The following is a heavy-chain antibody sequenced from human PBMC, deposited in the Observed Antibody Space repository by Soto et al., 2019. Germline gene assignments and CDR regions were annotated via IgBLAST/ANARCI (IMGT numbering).Heavy chain of an antibody. V-gene: IGHV3-48*03. J-gene: IGHJ4*02. CDR3: ARDLSNTVAGWFDY. Sequence: EVQLVESGGGLVQPGGSLRLSCAASGFTFSSYEMNWVRQAPGKGLEWVSYISSSGSTIYYADSVKGRFTISRDNAKNSLYLQMNSLRAEDTAVYYCARDLSNTVAGWFDYWGQGTLVTVSS. CDR1: GFTFSSYE. D-gene: IGHD6-19*01. CDR2: ISSSGSTI.